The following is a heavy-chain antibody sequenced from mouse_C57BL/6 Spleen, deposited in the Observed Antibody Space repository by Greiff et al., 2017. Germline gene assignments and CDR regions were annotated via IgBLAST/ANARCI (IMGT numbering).Heavy chain of an antibody. V-gene: IGHV5-9*01. J-gene: IGHJ2*01. D-gene: IGHD2-3*01. CDR1: GFTFSSYT. CDR3: ARTEIYDGYYDFDY. CDR2: ISGGGGNT. Sequence: EVHLVESGGGLVKPGGSLKLSCAASGFTFSSYTMSWVRQTPEKRLEWVATISGGGGNTYYPDSVKGRFTISRDNAKNTLYLQMSSLRSEDTALYYCARTEIYDGYYDFDYWGQGTTLTVSS.